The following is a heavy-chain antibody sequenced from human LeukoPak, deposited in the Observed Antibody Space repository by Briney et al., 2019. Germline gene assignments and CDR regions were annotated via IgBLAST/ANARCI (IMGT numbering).Heavy chain of an antibody. CDR3: ARRTDTAMDSHFDY. CDR2: IYYSGST. D-gene: IGHD5-18*01. J-gene: IGHJ4*02. Sequence: SETLSLTCAVYGGSFSGYYWSWIRQPPGKGLEWIGYIYYSGSTNYNPSLKSRVTISVDTSKNQFSLKLSSVTAADTAVYYCARRTDTAMDSHFDYWGQGTLVTVSS. CDR1: GGSFSGYY. V-gene: IGHV4-59*08.